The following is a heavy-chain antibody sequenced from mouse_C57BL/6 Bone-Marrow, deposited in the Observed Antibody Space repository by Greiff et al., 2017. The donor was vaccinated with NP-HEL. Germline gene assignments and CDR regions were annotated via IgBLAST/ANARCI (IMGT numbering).Heavy chain of an antibody. CDR1: GYTFTSYW. CDR2: INPSSGYT. CDR3: ARTYYSNFWYFDV. D-gene: IGHD2-5*01. V-gene: IGHV1-7*01. J-gene: IGHJ1*03. Sequence: QVQLKQSGAELAKPGASVKLSCKASGYTFTSYWMHWVKQRPGQGLEWIGYINPSSGYTKYNQKFKDKATLTADKSSSTAYMQLSSLTYEDSAVYYCARTYYSNFWYFDVWGTGTTVTVSS.